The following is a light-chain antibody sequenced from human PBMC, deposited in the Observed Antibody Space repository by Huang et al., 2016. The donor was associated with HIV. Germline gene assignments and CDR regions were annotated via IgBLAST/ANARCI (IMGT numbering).Light chain of an antibody. V-gene: IGKV3-20*01. J-gene: IGKJ2*01. CDR3: HQYGSSPDT. CDR1: QSVSSNN. CDR2: GAS. Sequence: EIVLTQSPGTLSLFPGERATRSCRASQSVSSNNLAWYQQKPGQAPRLLIYGASRRATDIPDTFSGSGSGTDFTLTISRLEPEDFTVYYCHQYGSSPDTFGQGTKLEIK.